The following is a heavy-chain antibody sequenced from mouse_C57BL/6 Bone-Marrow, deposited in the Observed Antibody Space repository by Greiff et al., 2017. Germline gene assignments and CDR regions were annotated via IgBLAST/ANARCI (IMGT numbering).Heavy chain of an antibody. D-gene: IGHD1-1*01. J-gene: IGHJ3*01. Sequence: EVQLHQSVAELVRPGASVKLSCTASGSNIKNTYMHWVKQRPEQGLEWIGRIDPANGNTKYVPKFQGKATITADKSANTAYLELSRLTSEDTAVYYCASGGSCYGGGWGCWGEGTMVTVSA. V-gene: IGHV14-3*01. CDR2: IDPANGNT. CDR3: ASGGSCYGGGWGC. CDR1: GSNIKNTY.